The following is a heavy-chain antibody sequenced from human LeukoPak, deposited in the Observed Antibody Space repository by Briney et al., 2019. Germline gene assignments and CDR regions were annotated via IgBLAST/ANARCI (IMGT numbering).Heavy chain of an antibody. CDR1: GGSISSGSYY. D-gene: IGHD1-14*01. CDR3: ARWASISREPGGFFDH. Sequence: PSQTLSLTCTVSGGSISSGSYYWSWIRQPAGKGLEWIGRIYTSGSTNYSPSLKSRVTISVDTSKNQFSLNLNSVTAADTAVYYCARWASISREPGGFFDHWGQGTLVTVSS. J-gene: IGHJ4*02. CDR2: IYTSGST. V-gene: IGHV4-61*02.